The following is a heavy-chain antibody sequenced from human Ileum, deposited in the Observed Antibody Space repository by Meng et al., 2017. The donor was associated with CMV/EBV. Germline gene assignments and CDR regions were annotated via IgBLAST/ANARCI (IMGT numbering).Heavy chain of an antibody. CDR2: ISSSGTII. V-gene: IGHV3-48*04. J-gene: IGHJ6*02. CDR3: ARGVVSYGMDV. Sequence: GESLKISCAVSGFTFSSHSMNWARQAPGKGLEWLSYISSSGTIIYYADSVKGRFTISRDNAKNSVYLQMNSLGAEDTAVYYCARGVVSYGMDVWGHGTTVTVSS. D-gene: IGHD2-15*01. CDR1: GFTFSSHS.